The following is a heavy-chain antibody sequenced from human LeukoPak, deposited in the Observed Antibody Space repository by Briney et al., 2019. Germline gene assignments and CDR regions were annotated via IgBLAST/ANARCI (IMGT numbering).Heavy chain of an antibody. CDR2: INHSGST. D-gene: IGHD3-10*01. Sequence: PSETLSLTCAVYGGSFSGYYWSWLRQPAGKGLEWIGEINHSGSTNYNPPLKSRVTISVDTSNNQFSLKLSSVTAADTAVYYCARDRITMVRGVISRTIDYWGQGTLVTVSS. CDR3: ARDRITMVRGVISRTIDY. J-gene: IGHJ4*02. CDR1: GGSFSGYY. V-gene: IGHV4-34*01.